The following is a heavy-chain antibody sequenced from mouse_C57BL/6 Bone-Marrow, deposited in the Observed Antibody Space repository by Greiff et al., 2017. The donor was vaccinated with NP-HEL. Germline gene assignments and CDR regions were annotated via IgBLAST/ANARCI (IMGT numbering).Heavy chain of an antibody. CDR2: ISNLAYSI. CDR1: GFTFSDYG. J-gene: IGHJ4*01. D-gene: IGHD3-3*01. V-gene: IGHV5-15*01. Sequence: EVKLMESGGGLVQPGGSLKLSCAASGFTFSDYGMAWVRQAPRKGPEWVAFISNLAYSIYYADTVTGRFTISRENAKNTLYLEMSSLRSEDTAMYYCAREGTRGAMDYWGQGTSVTVSS. CDR3: AREGTRGAMDY.